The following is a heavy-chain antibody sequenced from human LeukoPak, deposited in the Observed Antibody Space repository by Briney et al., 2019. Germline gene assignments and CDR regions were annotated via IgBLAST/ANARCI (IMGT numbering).Heavy chain of an antibody. V-gene: IGHV3-23*01. D-gene: IGHD3-16*01. Sequence: GGSLRLSCAASGFTFSNHGMNWVRQAPGKGLEWVSGICPRGDRLYYADSVKGRVTISRDNSKSTVSLQMNSLRVEDTALYYCARDLAWGLFDPWGQGTLVTVSS. CDR1: GFTFSNHG. J-gene: IGHJ5*02. CDR2: ICPRGDRL. CDR3: ARDLAWGLFDP.